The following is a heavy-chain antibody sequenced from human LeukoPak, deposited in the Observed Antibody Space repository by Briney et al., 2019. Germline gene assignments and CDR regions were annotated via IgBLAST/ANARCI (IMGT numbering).Heavy chain of an antibody. CDR1: GFTFSSYG. CDR3: PRDRIAVAGTPSTWFDP. D-gene: IGHD1-14*01. J-gene: IGHJ5*02. V-gene: IGHV3-33*01. CDR2: IWYDGSNK. Sequence: GGSLRLSCAASGFTFSSYGMHWVRQAPGKGLEWVAVIWYDGSNKYYADSVKGRFTISRDNSKNTLYLQMNSLRAEDTAGYYCPRDRIAVAGTPSTWFDPWGQGNLVTVSS.